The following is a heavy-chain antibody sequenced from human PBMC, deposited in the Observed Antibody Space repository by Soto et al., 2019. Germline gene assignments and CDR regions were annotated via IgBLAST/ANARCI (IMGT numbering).Heavy chain of an antibody. J-gene: IGHJ4*02. CDR2: FDPEDGET. V-gene: IGHV1-24*01. CDR3: ATATGNQWELPH. D-gene: IGHD1-26*01. CDR1: GYTLTELS. Sequence: QVQLVQSGAEVKKPGASVKVSCKVSGYTLTELSMHWVRQAPGKGLEWMGGFDPEDGETIYAQKFRGRXXMXEVXSTDTAYMELSSLRSEDTAVYYCATATGNQWELPHWGQGTLVTVSS.